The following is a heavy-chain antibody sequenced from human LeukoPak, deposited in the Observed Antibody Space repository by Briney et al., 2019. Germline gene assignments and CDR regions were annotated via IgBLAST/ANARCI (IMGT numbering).Heavy chain of an antibody. Sequence: SETLSLTCAVYGGSFSGYYWSWVRWPPGKGLEWIGEINHSGSTNYNPSLKSRVTISVDTSKNQFSLKLSSVTAADTAVYYCARKDIVVVPAAQNWFDPWGQGTLVTVSS. CDR2: INHSGST. D-gene: IGHD2-2*01. J-gene: IGHJ5*02. CDR1: GGSFSGYY. CDR3: ARKDIVVVPAAQNWFDP. V-gene: IGHV4-34*01.